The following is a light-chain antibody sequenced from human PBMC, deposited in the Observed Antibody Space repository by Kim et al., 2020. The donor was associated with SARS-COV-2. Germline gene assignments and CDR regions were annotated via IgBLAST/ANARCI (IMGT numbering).Light chain of an antibody. CDR1: QSVSSSY. J-gene: IGKJ1*01. V-gene: IGKV3-20*01. Sequence: EIVLTQSPGTLSLSPGERATLSCRASQSVSSSYLAWYQQKPGQAPRLLIYRASSRATGIPDRFSGSGSGTDFTLTISRLEPEDFAVYYCQQYSSSRTFGQGTKVDSK. CDR3: QQYSSSRT. CDR2: RAS.